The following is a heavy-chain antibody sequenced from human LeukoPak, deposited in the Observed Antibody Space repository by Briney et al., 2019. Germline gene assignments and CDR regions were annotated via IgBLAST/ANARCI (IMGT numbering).Heavy chain of an antibody. CDR2: ISSSGSAI. CDR1: GFIFTDYY. Sequence: GGSLRLSCAASGFIFTDYYMSWIRQAPGRGLEGVSYISSSGSAIHYADSVKGRFTISRDNAKNSVYLQMNSLRAEDTAVYYCARDVLGGTHPDYWGQGSLVTVSS. V-gene: IGHV3-11*04. J-gene: IGHJ4*02. CDR3: ARDVLGGTHPDY. D-gene: IGHD1-14*01.